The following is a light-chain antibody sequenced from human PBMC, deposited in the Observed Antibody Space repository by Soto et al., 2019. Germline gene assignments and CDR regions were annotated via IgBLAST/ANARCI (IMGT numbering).Light chain of an antibody. V-gene: IGKV1-13*02. J-gene: IGKJ4*01. CDR3: HQLNTYPLT. Sequence: AIQLTQSPSSLSASVGDRVTITCRASQGISSALAWYQQKPGKPPKFLIYDASSLESGVPSRFSGSGSGTDFTLTISSLQPEDFATYYCHQLNTYPLTFGGGTKVEIK. CDR2: DAS. CDR1: QGISSA.